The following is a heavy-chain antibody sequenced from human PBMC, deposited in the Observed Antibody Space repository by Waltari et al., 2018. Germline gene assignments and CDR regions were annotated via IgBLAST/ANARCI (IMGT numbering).Heavy chain of an antibody. CDR2: IYHSGST. D-gene: IGHD6-13*01. CDR3: ARTNHQAAAGSFDY. J-gene: IGHJ4*02. CDR1: GGSISSGDYY. Sequence: QVQLQESGPGLVKPSQTLSLTCTVSGGSISSGDYYWRWLRQPPGKGLEWIGYIYHSGSTYYNPSLKSRVTISVDTSKNQFSLKLSSVTAADTAVYYCARTNHQAAAGSFDYWGQGTLVTVSS. V-gene: IGHV4-30-4*08.